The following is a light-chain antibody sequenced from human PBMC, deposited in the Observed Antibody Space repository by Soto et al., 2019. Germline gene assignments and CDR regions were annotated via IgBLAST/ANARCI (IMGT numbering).Light chain of an antibody. Sequence: EVVMTQSPATLSVSPGETVTLSCRASQTVHNNYVAWYQQRPGQTPRLIIYGISARATGIPARFSGSGSGSDFTLTINGLQSEDFAVYSCQQYTNWPITFGQGTRLDIK. J-gene: IGKJ5*01. V-gene: IGKV3-15*01. CDR1: QTVHNN. CDR2: GIS. CDR3: QQYTNWPIT.